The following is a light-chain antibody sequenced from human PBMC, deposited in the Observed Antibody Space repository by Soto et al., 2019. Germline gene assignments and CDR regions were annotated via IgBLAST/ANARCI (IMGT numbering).Light chain of an antibody. CDR2: GAS. CDR3: QKYNNWPRT. J-gene: IGKJ3*01. CDR1: QSVGSN. Sequence: EIVMTQSPATVSVSPGERATLSCRASQSVGSNLAWYQQNPGQAPRLLIYGASTRATGIPVRFRGRGSGTEFTLTITTLQSEDFVVYYCQKYNNWPRTFGPGTKVDIK. V-gene: IGKV3-15*01.